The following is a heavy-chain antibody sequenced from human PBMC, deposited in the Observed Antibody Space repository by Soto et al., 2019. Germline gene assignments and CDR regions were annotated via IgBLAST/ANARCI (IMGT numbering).Heavy chain of an antibody. J-gene: IGHJ6*02. CDR1: GFTFSSYA. CDR2: ISGSGGST. Sequence: PGGSLRLSCAASGFTFSSYAMSWVRQAPGKGLEWVSAISGSGGSTYYADSVKGRFTISRDNSKNTLYLQMNSLRAEDTAVYYCAKRMGNYDFWSGPPRSYYYYGMDVWGQGTTVPVSS. CDR3: AKRMGNYDFWSGPPRSYYYYGMDV. D-gene: IGHD3-3*01. V-gene: IGHV3-23*01.